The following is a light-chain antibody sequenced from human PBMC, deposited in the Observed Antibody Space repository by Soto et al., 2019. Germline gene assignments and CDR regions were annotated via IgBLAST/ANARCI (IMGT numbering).Light chain of an antibody. CDR1: SSDVGGYNY. CDR3: SSYAGAHIV. Sequence: QSALTQPPSASGSPGQSVALSCTGTSSDVGGYNYVSWYQQYPGKAPKLMIYDVSKRPSGVPDRFSGSKSGNTASLTVSGLQAEDEADYYCSSYAGAHIVFGTGTKVTVL. V-gene: IGLV2-8*01. CDR2: DVS. J-gene: IGLJ1*01.